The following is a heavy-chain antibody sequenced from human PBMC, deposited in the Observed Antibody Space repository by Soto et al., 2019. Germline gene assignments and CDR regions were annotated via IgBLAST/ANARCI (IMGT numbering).Heavy chain of an antibody. CDR1: GFTFSDYY. D-gene: IGHD3-10*01. V-gene: IGHV3-11*01. Sequence: QVQLVESGGGLVKPGGSLRLSCAASGFTFSDYYMRWIRQAPGKGLEWISYISGSGSTIYYADSVRGRFTISRDNAANTLYLQMNSLRAEDTAVYYCARARGYYYYYMDVWGKGTTVTVSS. CDR3: ARARGYYYYYMDV. J-gene: IGHJ6*03. CDR2: ISGSGSTI.